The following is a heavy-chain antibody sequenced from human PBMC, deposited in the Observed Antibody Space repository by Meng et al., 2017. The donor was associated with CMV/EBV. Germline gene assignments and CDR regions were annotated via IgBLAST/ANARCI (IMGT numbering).Heavy chain of an antibody. V-gene: IGHV3-21*01. Sequence: GESLKISCAASGFTFSSYSMNWVRQAPGKGLEWVSSISSSSSYIYYADSVKGRFTISRDNAKNSLYLQMNSLRAEDTAVYYCARGYCTTTRCYTAAFDVWGQGTVVTVSS. CDR3: ARGYCTTTRCYTAAFDV. D-gene: IGHD2-2*02. J-gene: IGHJ3*01. CDR2: ISSSSSYI. CDR1: GFTFSSYS.